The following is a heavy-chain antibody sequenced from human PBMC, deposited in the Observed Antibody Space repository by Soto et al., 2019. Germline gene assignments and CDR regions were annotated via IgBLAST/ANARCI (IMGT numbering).Heavy chain of an antibody. D-gene: IGHD3-9*01. V-gene: IGHV3-21*01. Sequence: EVQLVESGGGLVKPGGSLRLSCAASGFTFSSYSMSWVRQAPGKGLEWVSSISSSSSYIYYADSVKGRFTISRDNAKNSLYLQMNSLRAEDTAVYYCARDLLVFDTAERWFDPWGQGTLVTVSS. J-gene: IGHJ5*02. CDR3: ARDLLVFDTAERWFDP. CDR1: GFTFSSYS. CDR2: ISSSSSYI.